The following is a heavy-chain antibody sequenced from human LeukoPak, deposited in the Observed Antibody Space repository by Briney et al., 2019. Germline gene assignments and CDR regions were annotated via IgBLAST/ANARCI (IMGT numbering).Heavy chain of an antibody. Sequence: GGSLRLSCAASGFTFSSYWLSWVRQAPGKGLEWVAVISYDGSNKYYADSVKGRFTISRDNSKNTLYLQMNSLRAEDTAVYYCAKDGTVDTAMVYYFDYWGQGTLVTVSS. CDR1: GFTFSSYW. J-gene: IGHJ4*02. CDR3: AKDGTVDTAMVYYFDY. CDR2: ISYDGSNK. V-gene: IGHV3-30*18. D-gene: IGHD5-18*01.